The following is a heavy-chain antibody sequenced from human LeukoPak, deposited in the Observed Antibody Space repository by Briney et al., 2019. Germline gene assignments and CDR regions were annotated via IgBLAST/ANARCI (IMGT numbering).Heavy chain of an antibody. D-gene: IGHD2-2*02. CDR3: AKDRSLVVVPAAINWFDP. J-gene: IGHJ5*02. Sequence: GGSLRLSRAASGFTFSSYAMSWVRQAPGKGLEWVSAISGSGGSTYYADSVKGRFTISRDNSKNTLYLQMNSLRAEDTAVYYCAKDRSLVVVPAAINWFDPWGQGTLVTVSS. CDR1: GFTFSSYA. CDR2: ISGSGGST. V-gene: IGHV3-23*01.